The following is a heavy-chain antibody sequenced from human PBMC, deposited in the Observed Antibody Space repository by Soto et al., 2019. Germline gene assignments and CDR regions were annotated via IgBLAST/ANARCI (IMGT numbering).Heavy chain of an antibody. D-gene: IGHD3-16*01. CDR1: GTSISTGGYS. Sequence: QVQLQESGPGLLRPSEARSLTCAVSGTSISTGGYSWGWFRQPPGKGLEWVGSIYYGGTTFHNPSLQSRVTISVDTSRNHFSLKLTSVTAADTAVYYCARHVRGSGTPGAYWGQGTLVTVSS. J-gene: IGHJ4*02. CDR3: ARHVRGSGTPGAY. CDR2: IYYGGTT. V-gene: IGHV4-39*01.